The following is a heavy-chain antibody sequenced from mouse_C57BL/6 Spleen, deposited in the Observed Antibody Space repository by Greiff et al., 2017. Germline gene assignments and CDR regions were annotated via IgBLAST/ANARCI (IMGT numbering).Heavy chain of an antibody. CDR2: IYPGSGST. CDR1: GYTFTSYW. J-gene: IGHJ4*01. Sequence: QVQLQQPGAELVKPGASVKMSCKASGYTFTSYWITWVKQRPGQGLEWIGDIYPGSGSTNYNEKFKSKATLTVDTSSSTAYMQLSSLTSEDSAVYDCAREDDGKENAMDYWGQGTSGTVSS. D-gene: IGHD2-1*01. V-gene: IGHV1-55*01. CDR3: AREDDGKENAMDY.